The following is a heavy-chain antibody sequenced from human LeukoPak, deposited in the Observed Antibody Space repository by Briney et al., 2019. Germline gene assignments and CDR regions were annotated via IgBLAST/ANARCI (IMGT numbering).Heavy chain of an antibody. V-gene: IGHV5-51*01. J-gene: IGHJ5*02. CDR2: IYPADSDI. CDR1: GYSIISYW. CDR3: ARQEYCSGGSCYTWFDP. D-gene: IGHD2-15*01. Sequence: GESLKISCKGSGYSIISYWIGWVRQMPGKGLEWMGIIYPADSDIRYSPSFQGQVTISADRSISTAYLQWSSLKASDTAMYYCARQEYCSGGSCYTWFDPWGQGTLVIVSS.